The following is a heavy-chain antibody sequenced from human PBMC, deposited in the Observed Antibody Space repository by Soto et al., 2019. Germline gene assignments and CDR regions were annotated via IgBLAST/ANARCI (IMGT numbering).Heavy chain of an antibody. Sequence: QVQLQESGPGLVKPSGTLSLTCAVSGDSVSSYYYWCWVRQSPGKGLEWIGGIYPSGTTNYNPSLMSRVTISLNESNNQFPLPLISVPAADTAVYFCARSAGWYAIHSWGPGTLVTVSS. D-gene: IGHD6-19*01. CDR2: IYPSGTT. V-gene: IGHV4-4*02. CDR1: GDSVSSYYY. CDR3: ARSAGWYAIHS. J-gene: IGHJ4*02.